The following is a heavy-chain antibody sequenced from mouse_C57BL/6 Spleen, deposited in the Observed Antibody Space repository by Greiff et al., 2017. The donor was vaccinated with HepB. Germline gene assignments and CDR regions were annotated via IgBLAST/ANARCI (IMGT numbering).Heavy chain of an antibody. V-gene: IGHV1-80*01. CDR1: GYAFSSYW. D-gene: IGHD2-5*01. J-gene: IGHJ4*01. CDR2: IYPGDGDT. Sequence: QVQLQQSGAELVKPGASVKISCKASGYAFSSYWMNWVKQRPGKGLEWIGQIYPGDGDTNYNGKFKGKATLTADKSSSTAYMQLSSLTSEDSAVYFCAGGPYYSNYVGAMDYWGQGTSVTVSS. CDR3: AGGPYYSNYVGAMDY.